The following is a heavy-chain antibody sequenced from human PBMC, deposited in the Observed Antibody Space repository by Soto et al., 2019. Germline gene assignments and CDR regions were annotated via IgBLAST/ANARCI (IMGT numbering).Heavy chain of an antibody. D-gene: IGHD6-19*01. J-gene: IGHJ4*02. CDR2: IIPIFGTA. CDR1: GGTFSSYA. V-gene: IGHV1-69*06. CDR3: ATDFNVEAVAGDVFDY. Sequence: SVKVSCKASGGTFSSYAISWVRQAPGQGLEWMGGIIPIFGTANYAQKFQGRVTITADTSTDTAYMELSSLRSEDTAVYYCATDFNVEAVAGDVFDYWGQGTLVTVSS.